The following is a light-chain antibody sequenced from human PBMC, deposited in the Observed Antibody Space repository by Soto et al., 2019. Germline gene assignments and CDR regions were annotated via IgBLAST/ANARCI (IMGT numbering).Light chain of an antibody. Sequence: DIPMTQSPSTLSASVGDRVTITCRASQSISSWLAWYQQKPGKAPKLLIYQASILESGAPARFSGSGSGTEFTLTISSQQPEDFATYYCQQYNSYSPYTFGQGTKLEIK. V-gene: IGKV1-5*03. CDR3: QQYNSYSPYT. J-gene: IGKJ2*01. CDR1: QSISSW. CDR2: QAS.